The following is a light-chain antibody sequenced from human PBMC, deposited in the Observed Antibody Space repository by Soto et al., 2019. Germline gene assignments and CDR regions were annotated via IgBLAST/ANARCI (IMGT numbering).Light chain of an antibody. CDR2: GAS. Sequence: EIVMTQSPATLSVSPGERATLSCRASQSVSLNLAWYQQKPGQAPRLLIYGASSRATGIPDRFSGSGSGTDFTLTISSLEPEDFAVYYCQQYGSSPRTFGQGTKGEIK. J-gene: IGKJ1*01. V-gene: IGKV3-20*01. CDR3: QQYGSSPRT. CDR1: QSVSLN.